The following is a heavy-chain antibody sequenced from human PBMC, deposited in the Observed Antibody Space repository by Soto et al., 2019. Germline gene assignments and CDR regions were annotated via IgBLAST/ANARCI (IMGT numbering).Heavy chain of an antibody. Sequence: PGESLKISCKGSGYNFNNYWIGWVRQMPGKGLEWMGLIYPADSDTRYSPSFEGQVTMSADKSTSTAYLQWSSLRASDTAMYYCARVPTLRYSDWFFREFDYWGQGTQVTVSS. CDR2: IYPADSDT. J-gene: IGHJ4*02. CDR1: GYNFNNYW. V-gene: IGHV5-51*01. D-gene: IGHD3-9*01. CDR3: ARVPTLRYSDWFFREFDY.